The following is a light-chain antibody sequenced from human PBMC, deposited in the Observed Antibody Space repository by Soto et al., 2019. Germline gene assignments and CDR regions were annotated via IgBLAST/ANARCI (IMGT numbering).Light chain of an antibody. CDR3: QQSYSTPFT. J-gene: IGKJ4*01. V-gene: IGKV1-39*01. CDR1: QSISSY. CDR2: AAS. Sequence: DIQMTQSPSSLSASVGDRVTITCRASQSISSYLNWYQQKPGKAPKLLIYAASSLQSGVPSRFCGSGSGTDFTLTISSLQPEDFATYYCQQSYSTPFTFGGGTKVEIK.